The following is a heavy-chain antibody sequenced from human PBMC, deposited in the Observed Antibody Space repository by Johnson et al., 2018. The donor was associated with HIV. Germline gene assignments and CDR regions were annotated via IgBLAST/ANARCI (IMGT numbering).Heavy chain of an antibody. J-gene: IGHJ3*01. V-gene: IGHV3-66*01. CDR2: IYSGGST. Sequence: VQLVESGGGLVQPGGSLRLSCGASGFSVSNNYMNWVRQAPGKGLEWVSVIYSGGSTYYADSVMGRFTISRDNSRNTLYLQMNSLRAEDTAMYYCARDGESQQLPLGDAFDVWGQGTMVTVSS. D-gene: IGHD6-13*01. CDR1: GFSVSNNY. CDR3: ARDGESQQLPLGDAFDV.